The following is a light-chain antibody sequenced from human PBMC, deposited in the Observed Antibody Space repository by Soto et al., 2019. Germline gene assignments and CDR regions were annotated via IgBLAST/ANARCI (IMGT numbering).Light chain of an antibody. J-gene: IGLJ3*02. CDR3: AAWDDSLNGDWV. Sequence: QPVLTQPPSASGTPGQRVTISCSGSSSNIGSNTVNWYQQLPGTAPKLLIYSNNQRPSGVPDRFSGSKSGTSASLAISGLQSEDEADYYCAAWDDSLNGDWVFCGGTKLTVL. CDR1: SSNIGSNT. V-gene: IGLV1-44*01. CDR2: SNN.